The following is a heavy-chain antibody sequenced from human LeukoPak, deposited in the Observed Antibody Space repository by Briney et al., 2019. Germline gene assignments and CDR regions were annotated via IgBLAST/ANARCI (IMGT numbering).Heavy chain of an antibody. V-gene: IGHV3-30*02. Sequence: GGSLRLSCAASGFSFSSNAMHWVRQAPGKGLEWVAFIRYDGTNKYYADSVKGRFSVSRDNSENTLYLQMSGLRAEDTAIYYCAKGTGDTAYYFDFWGQGVLVTVSS. CDR2: IRYDGTNK. CDR3: AKGTGDTAYYFDF. J-gene: IGHJ4*02. CDR1: GFSFSSNA. D-gene: IGHD7-27*01.